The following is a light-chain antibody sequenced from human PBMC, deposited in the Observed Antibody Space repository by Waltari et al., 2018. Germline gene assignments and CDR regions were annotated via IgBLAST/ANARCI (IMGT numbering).Light chain of an antibody. CDR1: QSLLYSSNNKNY. J-gene: IGKJ2*01. CDR3: QQYYSTPRT. CDR2: WAS. V-gene: IGKV4-1*01. Sequence: DIVMTQSPDSLAVSLGERATINCTSSQSLLYSSNNKNYLAWYQQKPGQPPKLLIYWASTRESGVPDRFGGSGSGADFTLTISSLQAEDVAIYYCQQYYSTPRTFGQGTKLEIK.